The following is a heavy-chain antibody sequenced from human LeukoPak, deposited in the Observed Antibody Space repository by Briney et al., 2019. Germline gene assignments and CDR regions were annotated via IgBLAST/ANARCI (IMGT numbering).Heavy chain of an antibody. CDR1: GFTFSSYE. D-gene: IGHD5-18*01. J-gene: IGHJ3*02. V-gene: IGHV3-48*03. CDR3: ARGRDSYGPHAFDI. CDR2: ISSSGSTI. Sequence: GGSLRLSCAASGFTFSSYEMNWVRQAPGKGLEWVSYISSSGSTIYYADSVKGRFTISRDNAKNSLYLQMNSLKAEDTAVYYCARGRDSYGPHAFDIWGQGTMVTVSS.